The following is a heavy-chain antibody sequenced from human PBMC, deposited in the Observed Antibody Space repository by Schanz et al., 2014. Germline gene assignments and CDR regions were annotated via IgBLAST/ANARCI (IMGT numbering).Heavy chain of an antibody. D-gene: IGHD1-26*01. CDR3: ARYTGAYFDY. V-gene: IGHV4-61*02. CDR2: IYTSGST. CDR1: GGSISSNSYY. J-gene: IGHJ4*02. Sequence: QVQLQESGPGLVKPSETLSLTCTVSGGSISSNSYYWSWIRQPAGKGLEWIGRIYTSGSTNYNPSLKSRVTMSVDTSKNQFSLRLSSVTAADTAVYYCARYTGAYFDYWGQGTLVTVSS.